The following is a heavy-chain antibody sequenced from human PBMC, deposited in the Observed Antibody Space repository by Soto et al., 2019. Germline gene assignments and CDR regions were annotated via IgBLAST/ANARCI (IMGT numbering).Heavy chain of an antibody. CDR2: TFYSGAT. D-gene: IGHD3-10*01. V-gene: IGHV4-59*01. CDR3: ARDNFYGPFGMDV. Sequence: SLTCTISGGSINDYYWSWIRQPPGEGLEWIGYTFYSGATKYNPSLKGRVTISADTSKNQFSLRLGSVTAADTAVYYCARDNFYGPFGMDVWGQGTTVTVSS. CDR1: GGSINDYY. J-gene: IGHJ6*02.